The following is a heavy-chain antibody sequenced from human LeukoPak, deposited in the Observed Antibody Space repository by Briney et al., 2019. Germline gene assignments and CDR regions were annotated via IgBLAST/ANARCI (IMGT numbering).Heavy chain of an antibody. CDR1: GFTVSSNY. Sequence: PGGSLRLSCAASGFTVSSNYMSWVRQAPGKGLERVSVIYSGGSTYYADSVKGRFTISRDNSKNTLYLQMNSLRAEDTAVYYCARDGTKYSSGYWGQGTLVTVSS. CDR2: IYSGGST. D-gene: IGHD6-19*01. V-gene: IGHV3-53*01. J-gene: IGHJ4*02. CDR3: ARDGTKYSSGY.